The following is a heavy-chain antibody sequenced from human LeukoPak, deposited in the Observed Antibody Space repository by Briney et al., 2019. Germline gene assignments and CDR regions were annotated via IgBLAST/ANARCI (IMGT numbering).Heavy chain of an antibody. CDR2: IKLDGSEK. V-gene: IGHV3-7*01. D-gene: IGHD6-13*01. CDR1: GFTFSSYW. CDR3: ASDSSSWTVDY. J-gene: IGHJ4*02. Sequence: GGSLRLSCAASGFTFSSYWMSWVRQAPGKGLEWVANIKLDGSEKYYVDSVKGRFSISRDNAKNSLYLQMNSLRAEDTAVYYCASDSSSWTVDYWGQGTLVTVSS.